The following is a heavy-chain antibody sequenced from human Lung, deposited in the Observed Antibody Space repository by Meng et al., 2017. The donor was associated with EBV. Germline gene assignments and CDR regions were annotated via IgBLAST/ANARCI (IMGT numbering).Heavy chain of an antibody. CDR1: GDSASSNSAA. CDR2: TYYRSKWYN. V-gene: IGHV6-1*01. J-gene: IGHJ4*02. Sequence: HVRLPHASPGLVKPPQTPSLPCAIFGDSASSNSAAWNWVRQSPSRGLEWLGRTYYRSKWYNDYAVSVKSRITINPDTSKNQFSLQLNSVTPEDTAVYYCARDSSSSAYSPFDYWGQGTLVTVSS. D-gene: IGHD3-22*01. CDR3: ARDSSSSAYSPFDY.